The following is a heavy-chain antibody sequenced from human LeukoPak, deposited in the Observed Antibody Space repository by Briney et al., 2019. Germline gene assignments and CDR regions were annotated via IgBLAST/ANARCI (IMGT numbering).Heavy chain of an antibody. CDR2: MNPKSGDT. Sequence: ASVKVSCKASGYSFTNYDINWVRQATGQGLEWMGWMNPKSGDTGYSQKFQGRVTMTTDTSTSTAHMELRSLRSDDTAVYYCARQGYSGHSQGAADYWGQGTLVTVSS. CDR1: GYSFTNYD. V-gene: IGHV1-8*02. J-gene: IGHJ4*02. CDR3: ARQGYSGHSQGAADY. D-gene: IGHD4-23*01.